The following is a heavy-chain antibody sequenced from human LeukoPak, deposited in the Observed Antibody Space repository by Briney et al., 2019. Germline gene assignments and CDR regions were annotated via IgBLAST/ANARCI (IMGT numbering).Heavy chain of an antibody. J-gene: IGHJ6*03. CDR1: GGSISSYY. V-gene: IGHV4-59*01. CDR3: AGVVGGSYSMDV. CDR2: VYYSGST. Sequence: PSETLSLTCTVSGGSISSYYWSWIRQPPGKGLEWIGYVYYSGSTKYNPSLKSRVTISIDTSKNQFSLKLSSMTAADTAMYYCAGVVGGSYSMDVWGQGTTVTVSS. D-gene: IGHD1-26*01.